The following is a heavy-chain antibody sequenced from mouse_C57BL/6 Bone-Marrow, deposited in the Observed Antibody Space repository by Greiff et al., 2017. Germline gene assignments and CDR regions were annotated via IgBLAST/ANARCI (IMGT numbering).Heavy chain of an antibody. Sequence: QVQLQQPGAELVMPGASVKLSCKASGYTFTSYWMHWVKQRPGQGLEWIGEIDPSDSYTNYNQKFKGKSTLTVDKSSSTAYMQLSSLTSEASAVSYCARERITTVVATPFDYWGQGTTLTVSS. CDR1: GYTFTSYW. CDR3: ARERITTVVATPFDY. J-gene: IGHJ2*01. D-gene: IGHD1-1*01. CDR2: IDPSDSYT. V-gene: IGHV1-69*01.